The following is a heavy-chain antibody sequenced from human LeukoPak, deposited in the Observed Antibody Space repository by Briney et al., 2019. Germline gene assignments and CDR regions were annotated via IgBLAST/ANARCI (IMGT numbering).Heavy chain of an antibody. CDR2: INTYVGKT. CDR1: GYTFTSYG. D-gene: IGHD5-24*01. J-gene: IGHJ5*02. V-gene: IGHV1-18*01. Sequence: ASVKVSCKASGYTFTSYGISWVRQAPGQGLEWMGWINTYVGKTNYAQKFQGRVTMTTDTSTSTAYMELRSLRSDDTAVYYCAKRREGNWFDPWGQGTLVTVSS. CDR3: AKRREGNWFDP.